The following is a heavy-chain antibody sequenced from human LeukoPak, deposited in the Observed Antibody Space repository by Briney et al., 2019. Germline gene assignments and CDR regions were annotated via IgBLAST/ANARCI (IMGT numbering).Heavy chain of an antibody. CDR2: INHSGST. CDR1: GGSFSGYY. CDR3: AREWYYETNWFDP. V-gene: IGHV4-34*01. J-gene: IGHJ5*02. D-gene: IGHD3-22*01. Sequence: ASETLSLTCAVYGGSFSGYYWSWIRQPPGKGLEWIGEINHSGSTNYNPSLKSRVTISVDTSKNQFSLKLSSVTAADTAVYYCAREWYYETNWFDPWGQGTLVTVSS.